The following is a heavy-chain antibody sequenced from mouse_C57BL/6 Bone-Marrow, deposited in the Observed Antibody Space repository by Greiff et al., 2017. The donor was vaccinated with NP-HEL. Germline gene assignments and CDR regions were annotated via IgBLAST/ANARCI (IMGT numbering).Heavy chain of an antibody. Sequence: QVQLQQSGAELVRPGASVKLSCKASGYTFTDYYINWVKQRPGQGLEWIARIYPGSGNTYYNEKFKGKATLTAEKSSSTAYMQLSSLTSEDSAVYFCARSITGTRFAYWGQGTLVTVSA. V-gene: IGHV1-76*01. CDR1: GYTFTDYY. J-gene: IGHJ3*01. D-gene: IGHD4-1*01. CDR3: ARSITGTRFAY. CDR2: IYPGSGNT.